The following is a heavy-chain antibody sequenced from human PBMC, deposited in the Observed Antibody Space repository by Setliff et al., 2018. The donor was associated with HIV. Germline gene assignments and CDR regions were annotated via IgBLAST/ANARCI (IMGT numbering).Heavy chain of an antibody. Sequence: GGSLRLSCAASGFTLSTYTMNWVRQAPGKGLEWISSISSNNIYIYYADSVRGRFTISRDNAKNSLYLQMNSLRVEDTAVYYCARWRWEQSEFDHWGQGNQVTVSS. CDR2: ISSNNIYI. J-gene: IGHJ4*02. CDR1: GFTLSTYT. CDR3: ARWRWEQSEFDH. V-gene: IGHV3-21*04. D-gene: IGHD1-1*01.